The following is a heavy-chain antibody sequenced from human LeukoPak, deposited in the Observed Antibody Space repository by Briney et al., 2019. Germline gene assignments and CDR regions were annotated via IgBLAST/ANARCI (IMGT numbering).Heavy chain of an antibody. D-gene: IGHD6-13*01. CDR1: GGSMSNGDSF. CDR3: VKEYSSSWPNFDY. V-gene: IGHV4-4*02. J-gene: IGHJ4*02. Sequence: SETLSLTCSVSGGSMSNGDSFWSWVRQPPGKGLEWIGEIYHSGSTNNNPSLKSRVTISVDKPKNQFSLKLRSVTAADTAVYYCVKEYSSSWPNFDYWGQGILVTVSS. CDR2: IYHSGST.